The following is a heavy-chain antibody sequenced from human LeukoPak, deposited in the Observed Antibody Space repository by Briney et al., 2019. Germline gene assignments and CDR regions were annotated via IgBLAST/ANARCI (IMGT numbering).Heavy chain of an antibody. V-gene: IGHV3-9*01. CDR2: INSNSINI. D-gene: IGHD6-19*01. CDR1: GFTFSSYW. J-gene: IGHJ4*02. Sequence: LRLSCAASGFTFSSYWMSWVRQAPGKGLEWVSGINSNSINIRYADSVKGRFTISRDNAKNSLYLQMNSLRTEDTAFYYCAKEGSGWYRGEYYFDYWGQGTLVTVSS. CDR3: AKEGSGWYRGEYYFDY.